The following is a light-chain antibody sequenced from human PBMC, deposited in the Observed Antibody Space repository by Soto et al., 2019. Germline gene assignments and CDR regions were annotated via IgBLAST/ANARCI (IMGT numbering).Light chain of an antibody. J-gene: IGLJ1*01. V-gene: IGLV2-8*01. CDR1: SSDVGAYDY. CDR3: SSFAGSNNFPYV. CDR2: EIN. Sequence: QSVLTQPPSASGSPGQSVTISCTGTSSDVGAYDYVSWYQQHPGKAPKLMIYEINKRPSGVTDRFSGSKSGNTASLTVSGLQAEDEADYYRSSFAGSNNFPYVSGTGTKVTVL.